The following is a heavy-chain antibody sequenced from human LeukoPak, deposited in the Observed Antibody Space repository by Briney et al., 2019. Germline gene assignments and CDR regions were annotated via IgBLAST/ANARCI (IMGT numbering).Heavy chain of an antibody. CDR3: ARPNTYYDILTGRSGAFDI. CDR1: GYSFTSYW. V-gene: IGHV5-51*01. CDR2: IYPGDSDT. D-gene: IGHD3-9*01. Sequence: GESLKISCKGSGYSFTSYWIGWVRQMPGKGLEWMGIIYPGDSDTRYSPSFQGQVTISADKSISTAYLQWSSLKASDTAMYYCARPNTYYDILTGRSGAFDIWGQGTMVTVSS. J-gene: IGHJ3*02.